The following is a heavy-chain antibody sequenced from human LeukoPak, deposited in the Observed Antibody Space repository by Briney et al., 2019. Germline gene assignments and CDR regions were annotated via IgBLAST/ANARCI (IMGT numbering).Heavy chain of an antibody. D-gene: IGHD4-17*01. V-gene: IGHV4-34*01. Sequence: SETLSLTCAVYGGSFSGYYWSCIRQPPGKGLEWIGEINHSGSTNYNPSLKSRVTISVDTSKNQFSLKLSSVTAADTAVYYCARATHYYYYYYGMDVWGQGTTVTVSS. J-gene: IGHJ6*02. CDR2: INHSGST. CDR3: ARATHYYYYYYGMDV. CDR1: GGSFSGYY.